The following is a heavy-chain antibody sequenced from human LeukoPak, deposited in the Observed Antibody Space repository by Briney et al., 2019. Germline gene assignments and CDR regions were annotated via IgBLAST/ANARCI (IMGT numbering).Heavy chain of an antibody. CDR2: ISSSGSTI. Sequence: PGGSLRLSCAASGFTFSDYYMSWIRQAPGKGLEWVSYISSSGSTIYYADSVKGRFTISRDNAKNSLYLQMNSLRAEDTAVYYCAREIKPYYYDSSGQDAFDIWGQGTMVTVSS. D-gene: IGHD3-22*01. V-gene: IGHV3-11*01. J-gene: IGHJ3*02. CDR3: AREIKPYYYDSSGQDAFDI. CDR1: GFTFSDYY.